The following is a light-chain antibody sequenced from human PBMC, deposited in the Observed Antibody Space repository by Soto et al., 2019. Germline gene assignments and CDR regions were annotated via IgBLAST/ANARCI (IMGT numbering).Light chain of an antibody. Sequence: DIQMTQSPPSLSASVGDRVIISCRASQSISSYLNWYQQKPGKAPKLLIYAAFSLQSEVPSRFSGSGSGTDFTLTISSLQPEDFATYYCQQSYSTPRTFGQGTKVEVK. CDR3: QQSYSTPRT. CDR2: AAF. CDR1: QSISSY. V-gene: IGKV1-39*01. J-gene: IGKJ1*01.